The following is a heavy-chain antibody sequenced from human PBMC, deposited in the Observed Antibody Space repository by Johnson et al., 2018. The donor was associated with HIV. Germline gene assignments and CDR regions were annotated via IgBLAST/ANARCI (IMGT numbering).Heavy chain of an antibody. CDR3: VGGSRYTHDNDDVYLLQAFDI. V-gene: IGHV3-30*03. CDR2: ISYDGSDK. D-gene: IGHD3-16*01. CDR1: GFTFSSYG. J-gene: IGHJ3*02. Sequence: QVQLVESGGGVVQPGRSLRLSCAASGFTFSSYGMHWVRQAPAKGLEWVAFISYDGSDKYYADSVKGRLTISRDSSRNTLYLKMNSLRAEDTAVYYGVGGSRYTHDNDDVYLLQAFDIWGQGTVVTVSS.